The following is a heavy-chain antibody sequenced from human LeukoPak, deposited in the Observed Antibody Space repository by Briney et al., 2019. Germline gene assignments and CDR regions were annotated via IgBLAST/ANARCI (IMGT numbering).Heavy chain of an antibody. CDR3: ARDTGGIAVAGPDY. CDR1: GYTFTSYA. CDR2: INAGNGNT. D-gene: IGHD6-19*01. Sequence: ASVKVSCKASGYTFTSYAMHWVRQAPGQRLEWMGWINAGNGNTKYSQKFQGRVTITRDTSASTAYMELSSLRSEDTAVYYCARDTGGIAVAGPDYWGQGTLVTVSS. J-gene: IGHJ4*02. V-gene: IGHV1-3*01.